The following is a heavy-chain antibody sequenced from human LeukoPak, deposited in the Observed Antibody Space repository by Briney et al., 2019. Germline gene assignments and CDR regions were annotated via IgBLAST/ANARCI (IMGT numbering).Heavy chain of an antibody. CDR1: GFTFSSYG. J-gene: IGHJ6*02. CDR2: ISYDGSNK. CDR3: ANCIAARPLDYGMDV. D-gene: IGHD6-6*01. V-gene: IGHV3-30*18. Sequence: GGSLRLSCAASGFTFSSYGMHWVCQAPGKGLEWVAVISYDGSNKYYADSVKGRFTISRDNSKNTLYLQMNSLRAEDTAVYYCANCIAARPLDYGMDVWGQGTTVTVSS.